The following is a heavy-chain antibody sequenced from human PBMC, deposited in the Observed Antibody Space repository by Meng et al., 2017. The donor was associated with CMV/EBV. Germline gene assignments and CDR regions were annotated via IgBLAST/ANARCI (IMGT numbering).Heavy chain of an antibody. Sequence: GGSLRLSCAASGFTVSGNYMSWVRQAPGKGLEWVSVVFGGASTYYADSVKGRFTISRGNSKNMQYLQMNSLRAEDTAVYYCARELRDDYTWGFFDYWGQGTLVTAPQ. CDR1: GFTVSGNY. CDR2: VFGGAST. CDR3: ARELRDDYTWGFFDY. J-gene: IGHJ4*02. D-gene: IGHD5-24*01. V-gene: IGHV3-66*02.